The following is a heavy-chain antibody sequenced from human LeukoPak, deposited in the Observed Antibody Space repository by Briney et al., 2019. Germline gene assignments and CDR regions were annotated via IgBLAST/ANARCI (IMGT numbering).Heavy chain of an antibody. CDR1: GFTFSTYA. Sequence: GGSLRLSCAASGFTFSTYAMGWVRQAPGKGLEWVSCISVSGSNTHHADSVKGRFAISRDNSKNTLYLQMNSLRAEDTAVYYCAKTFSGGCAIDYWGQGTLVTVSS. D-gene: IGHD6-19*01. J-gene: IGHJ4*02. V-gene: IGHV3-23*01. CDR2: ISVSGSNT. CDR3: AKTFSGGCAIDY.